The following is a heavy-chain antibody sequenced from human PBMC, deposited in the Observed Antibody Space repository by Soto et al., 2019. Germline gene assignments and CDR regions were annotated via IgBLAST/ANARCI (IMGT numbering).Heavy chain of an antibody. CDR2: IIPIFGTA. V-gene: IGHV1-69*06. D-gene: IGHD2-2*02. CDR1: GGTFSSYA. J-gene: IGHJ5*02. Sequence: ASVKVSCKASGGTFSSYAISWVRQAPGQGLEWMGGIIPIFGTANYAQKFQGRVTITADKSTSTAYMELSSLRSEDTAVYYCARGSVRYCSSTSCYIWFDPWGQGTLVTGSS. CDR3: ARGSVRYCSSTSCYIWFDP.